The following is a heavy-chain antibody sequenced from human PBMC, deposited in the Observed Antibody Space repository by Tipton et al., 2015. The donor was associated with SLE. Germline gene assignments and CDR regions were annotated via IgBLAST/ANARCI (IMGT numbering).Heavy chain of an antibody. D-gene: IGHD2-2*01. V-gene: IGHV4-59*12. Sequence: TLSLTCTVSGASISDYYWTWIRQFPGKGLEWIGYIDYSGSTNYNPSLKSRVTISVDTSKNQFSLKLSSVTAADTAVYYCARCSTRHYYYYYMDVWGKGTTVTVSS. CDR2: IDYSGST. CDR3: ARCSTRHYYYYYMDV. J-gene: IGHJ6*03. CDR1: GASISDYY.